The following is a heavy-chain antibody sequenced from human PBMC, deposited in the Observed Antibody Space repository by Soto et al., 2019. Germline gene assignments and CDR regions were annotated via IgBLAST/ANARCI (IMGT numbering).Heavy chain of an antibody. Sequence: EVQLVESGGGSVQPGGSLRLSCAASGFTFSNYWLYWVRQAPGKGLVWVSRINADGSSTRYVDSVKGQFTISRDNAENTVYLQMISLRDEDTAIYYCARDRDTPFSMDVLGIGTTVTGCS. V-gene: IGHV3-74*01. CDR1: GFTFSNYW. CDR3: ARDRDTPFSMDV. J-gene: IGHJ6*04. D-gene: IGHD2-15*01. CDR2: INADGSST.